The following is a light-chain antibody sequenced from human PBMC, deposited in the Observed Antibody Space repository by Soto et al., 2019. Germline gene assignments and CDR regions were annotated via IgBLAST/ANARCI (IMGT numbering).Light chain of an antibody. CDR2: DAS. J-gene: IGKJ4*01. CDR1: QSVSTS. Sequence: EIVLTQSPATLSLCPGERATLSCRASQSVSTSLSWYQQKPGQPPRLLIYDASNRATGIPARFSGSGSGTDFTLTISSLEPEDFAVFYCQQRSAWPLLWTFGGGTKVEIK. CDR3: QQRSAWPLLWT. V-gene: IGKV3-11*01.